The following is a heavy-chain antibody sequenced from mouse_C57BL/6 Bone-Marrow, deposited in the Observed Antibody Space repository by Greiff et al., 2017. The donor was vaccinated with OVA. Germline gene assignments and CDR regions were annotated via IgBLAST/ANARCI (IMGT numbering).Heavy chain of an antibody. CDR2: IDPSDSYT. J-gene: IGHJ3*01. CDR1: GYTFTSYW. D-gene: IGHD2-3*01. CDR3: SRCRLLRRCFAY. V-gene: IGHV1-50*01. Sequence: QVQLQQPGAELVKPGASVKLSCKASGYTFTSYWMQWVKQRPGQGLEWIGEIDPSDSYTNYNQKFKGKATFTVDTSSHTAYMQLSSLTSEDSAVYYCSRCRLLRRCFAYWGQGALVTVSA.